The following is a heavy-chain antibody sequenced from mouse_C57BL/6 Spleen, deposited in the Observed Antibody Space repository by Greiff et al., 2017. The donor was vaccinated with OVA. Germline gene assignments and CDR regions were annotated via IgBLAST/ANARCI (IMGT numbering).Heavy chain of an antibody. CDR1: GFTFSDYG. J-gene: IGHJ2*01. V-gene: IGHV5-17*01. CDR2: ISSGSSTI. D-gene: IGHD1-1*01. CDR3: ARRGKFYYGSSYYFDY. Sequence: EVQVVESGGGLVKPGGSLKLSCAASGFTFSDYGMHWVRQAPEKGLEWVAYISSGSSTIYYADTVKGRFTISRDNAKNTLFLQMTSLRSEDTAMYYCARRGKFYYGSSYYFDYWGQGTTLTVSS.